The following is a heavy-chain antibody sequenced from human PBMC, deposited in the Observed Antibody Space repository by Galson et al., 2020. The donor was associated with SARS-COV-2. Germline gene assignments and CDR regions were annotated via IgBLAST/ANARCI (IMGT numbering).Heavy chain of an antibody. J-gene: IGHJ6*03. CDR1: GFTFRSYD. CDR3: ARGNTVITWGYYYYYMDV. CDR2: IGTAGDT. Sequence: GESLKISCAASGFTFRSYDMHWVRQATGKGLEWVSAIGTAGDTYYPGSVKGRFTISRENAKNSLYLQMNSLRAGDTAVYYCARGNTVITWGYYYYYMDVWGKGTTVTVSS. D-gene: IGHD4-4*01. V-gene: IGHV3-13*01.